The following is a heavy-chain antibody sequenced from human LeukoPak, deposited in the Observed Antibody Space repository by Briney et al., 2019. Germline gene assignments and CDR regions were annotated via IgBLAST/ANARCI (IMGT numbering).Heavy chain of an antibody. CDR1: GYSISSGYY. CDR3: ARPAGRAYCGGDCVRHWFDP. V-gene: IGHV4-38-2*02. D-gene: IGHD2-21*02. Sequence: SETLSLTCTVSGYSISSGYYWGWIRQPPGKGLEWIGSIYYSGSTYYNPSLKSRVTISVDTSKNQFSLKLSSVTAADTAVYYCARPAGRAYCGGDCVRHWFDPWGQGTLVTVSS. CDR2: IYYSGST. J-gene: IGHJ5*02.